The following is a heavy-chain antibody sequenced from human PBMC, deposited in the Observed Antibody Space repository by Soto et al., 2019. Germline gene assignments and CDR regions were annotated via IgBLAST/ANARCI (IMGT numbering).Heavy chain of an antibody. CDR1: GYSFISYW. CDR3: ARIIGYCRNNDCSWTFDI. V-gene: IGHV5-51*01. J-gene: IGHJ3*02. Sequence: GESLKISCKTSGYSFISYWVAWVRQLPGKGLEWMGTFYPGDSTSTYSPSFQGQVTISVDKSISTAYLQLSSLKASDTAMYYCARIIGYCRNNDCSWTFDIWGQGTMVTV. CDR2: FYPGDSTS. D-gene: IGHD2-15*01.